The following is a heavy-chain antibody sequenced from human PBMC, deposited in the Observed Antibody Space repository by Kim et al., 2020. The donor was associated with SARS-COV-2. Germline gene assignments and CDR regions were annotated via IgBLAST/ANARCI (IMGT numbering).Heavy chain of an antibody. CDR2: IYHSGST. Sequence: SETLSLTCTVSGYSISSGYYWCWIRQPPGKGLECIGIIYHSGSTYYNPSLKSRVTISVDTSKNQFSLKLSSVTAADTAVYYCARYGLGSPRGMDVWGQGTTVTVSS. D-gene: IGHD6-19*01. V-gene: IGHV4-38-2*02. CDR1: GYSISSGYY. J-gene: IGHJ6*02. CDR3: ARYGLGSPRGMDV.